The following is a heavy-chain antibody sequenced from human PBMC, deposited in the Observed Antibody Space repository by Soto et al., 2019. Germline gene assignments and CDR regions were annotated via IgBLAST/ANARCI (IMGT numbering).Heavy chain of an antibody. CDR2: FDPEDGET. D-gene: IGHD3-22*01. J-gene: IGHJ4*02. Sequence: ASVKVSFKVSGYTLTELSMHWVRQAPGKGLEWMGGFDPEDGETIYAQKFQGRVTMTEDTSTDTAYMELSSLRSEDTAVYYCATGYYYDSSGYYYVPYFDYWGQGTLVTVSS. CDR1: GYTLTELS. V-gene: IGHV1-24*01. CDR3: ATGYYYDSSGYYYVPYFDY.